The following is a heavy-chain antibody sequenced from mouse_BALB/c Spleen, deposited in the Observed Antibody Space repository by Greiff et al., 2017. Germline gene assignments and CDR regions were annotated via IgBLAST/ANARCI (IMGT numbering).Heavy chain of an antibody. Sequence: ESGPGLVKPSQSLSLTCTVTGYSITSDYAWNWIRQFPGNKLEWMGYISYSGSTSYNPSLKSRISITRDTSKNQFFLQLNSVTTEYTATYYCARNGWLGAYWGQGTLVTVSA. D-gene: IGHD2-3*01. J-gene: IGHJ3*01. CDR2: ISYSGST. CDR3: ARNGWLGAY. CDR1: GYSITSDYA. V-gene: IGHV3-2*02.